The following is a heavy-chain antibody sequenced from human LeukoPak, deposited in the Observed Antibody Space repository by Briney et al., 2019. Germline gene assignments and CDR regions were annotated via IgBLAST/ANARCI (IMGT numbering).Heavy chain of an antibody. CDR3: ARASGSYGSGSYYYYGMDV. CDR2: IFHSGST. D-gene: IGHD3-10*01. V-gene: IGHV4-38-2*01. Sequence: SETLSLTCAVSGYSISSGYYWGWIRPPPGKGVEWIGSIFHSGSTYYNPSLKSRVNMSVDTSKNQISLKLSSVTAADTAVYYCARASGSYGSGSYYYYGMDVWGKGTTVTVSS. J-gene: IGHJ6*04. CDR1: GYSISSGYY.